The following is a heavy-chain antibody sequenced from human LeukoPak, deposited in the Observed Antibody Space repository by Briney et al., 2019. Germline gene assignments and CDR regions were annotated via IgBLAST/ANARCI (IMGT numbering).Heavy chain of an antibody. Sequence: GGSLRLSCAAFGFTFSSYAMSWVRQAPGKGLEWVSAISGSGGSTYYADSVKGRFTISRDNSKNTLYLQMNSLRAEDTAVYYCVVDTADFYAFDIWGQGTMVTVSS. CDR3: VVDTADFYAFDI. CDR1: GFTFSSYA. V-gene: IGHV3-23*01. J-gene: IGHJ3*02. D-gene: IGHD5-18*01. CDR2: ISGSGGST.